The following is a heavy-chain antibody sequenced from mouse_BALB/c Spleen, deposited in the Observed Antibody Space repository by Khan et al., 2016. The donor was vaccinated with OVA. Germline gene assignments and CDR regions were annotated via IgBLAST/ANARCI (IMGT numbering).Heavy chain of an antibody. D-gene: IGHD2-2*01. V-gene: IGHV1-52*01. CDR1: GYTFTSYW. Sequence: QVQLQQPGAELVRPGASVKLSCKASGYTFTSYWMHWVKQRPGHGLEWIGRIDPSDSETHHNQMFKDKATLTVDKSSSTASMQLSSQTAEDSAVYYCARREKYGYDPSWFAYWGQGTLVTVST. CDR2: IDPSDSET. CDR3: ARREKYGYDPSWFAY. J-gene: IGHJ3*01.